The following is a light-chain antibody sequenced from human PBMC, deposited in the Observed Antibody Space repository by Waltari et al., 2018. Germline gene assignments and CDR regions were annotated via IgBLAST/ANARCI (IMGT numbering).Light chain of an antibody. V-gene: IGKV3-20*01. CDR2: AAS. Sequence: VLTQSPGTLSLSPGERATLSCRASQRVPNSYLAWYQQRPGQAPRLLIYAASSRATGIPDRFSGSVSGTDFTLTISRLEPEDSAVYYCHQYGNSARTFGQGTKVEIK. J-gene: IGKJ1*01. CDR3: HQYGNSART. CDR1: QRVPNSY.